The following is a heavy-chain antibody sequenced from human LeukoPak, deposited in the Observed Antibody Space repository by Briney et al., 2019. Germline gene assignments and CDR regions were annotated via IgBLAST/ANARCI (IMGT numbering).Heavy chain of an antibody. V-gene: IGHV1-18*01. CDR2: ISAYNGNT. CDR3: ARAITYYDILTGYPIGDYYMDV. Sequence: GASVKVSCKASGYTFTSYGISWVRQAPGQGLEWMGWISAYNGNTNYAQKLQGRVTMTTDTSTSTAYMELRSLRSDDTAVYYCARAITYYDILTGYPIGDYYMDVWGKGTTVTVSS. D-gene: IGHD3-9*01. CDR1: GYTFTSYG. J-gene: IGHJ6*03.